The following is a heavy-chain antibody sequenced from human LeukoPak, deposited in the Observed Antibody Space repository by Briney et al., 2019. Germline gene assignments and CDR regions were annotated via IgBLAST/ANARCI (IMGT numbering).Heavy chain of an antibody. V-gene: IGHV3-23*01. CDR3: AQQWLVLGAFDI. D-gene: IGHD6-19*01. Sequence: GGSLRLSCAASGFTFSSYAMSWVRQAPGKGLEWVSAISGSGASTYYADSVKGRFTISRDNSKNTLYLQMNSLRAEDTAVYYCAQQWLVLGAFDIWGRGTMVTVSS. CDR2: ISGSGAST. CDR1: GFTFSSYA. J-gene: IGHJ3*02.